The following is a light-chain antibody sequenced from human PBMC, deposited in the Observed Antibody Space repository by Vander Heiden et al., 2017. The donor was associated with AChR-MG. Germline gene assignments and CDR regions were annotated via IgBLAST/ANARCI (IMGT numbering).Light chain of an antibody. J-gene: IGLJ1*01. V-gene: IGLV2-23*02. CDR2: EVS. CDR3: CSYAGSSTRYV. CDR1: SSDVGSYNL. Sequence: QSALTQPASLSGSPGQSITISCTGTSSDVGSYNLVSWYQQHPGKAPKLMIYEVSKRPSGVSNHFSGSKSGNTASLTISGLQAEDEADYYCCSYAGSSTRYVFGTGTKVTVL.